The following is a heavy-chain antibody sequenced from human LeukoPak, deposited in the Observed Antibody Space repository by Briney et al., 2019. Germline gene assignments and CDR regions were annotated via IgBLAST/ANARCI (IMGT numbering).Heavy chain of an antibody. V-gene: IGHV3-11*01. J-gene: IGHJ4*01. D-gene: IGHD5-12*01. CDR2: ISSGGSTI. Sequence: GGSLRLSCAASGFTFSDYYMSWIRQAPGKGLEWVSYISSGGSTIYYADSVKGRFTISRDNAKNSLYLQMNSLRAEDTAVYYCTRDTGVQLLRRGLSDYWSQGTLVTVSS. CDR1: GFTFSDYY. CDR3: TRDTGVQLLRRGLSDY.